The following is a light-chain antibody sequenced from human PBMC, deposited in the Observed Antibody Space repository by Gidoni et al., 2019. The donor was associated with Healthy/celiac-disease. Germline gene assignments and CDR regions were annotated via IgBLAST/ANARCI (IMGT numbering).Light chain of an antibody. CDR1: QSVSSN. J-gene: IGKJ3*01. CDR2: GAS. CDR3: QQYNNWPGT. V-gene: IGKV3-15*01. Sequence: EILITQSPATLSVSLGERATISCRASQSVSSNLAWYQQKPGQAPRLLIYGASTRATGIPARFSGRGSWTEFTLTISSLQSEDFAVYYCQQYNNWPGTFGPGTKVDIK.